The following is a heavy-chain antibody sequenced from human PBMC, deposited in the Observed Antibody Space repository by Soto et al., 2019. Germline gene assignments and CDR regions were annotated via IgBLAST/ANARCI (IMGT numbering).Heavy chain of an antibody. Sequence: LSLTCTVSGGSISSSSYYWGWIRQPPGKGLEWIGSIYYSGSTYYNPSLKSRVTISVDTSKNQFSLKLSSVTAADTAVYYCARPLVPAAINNAFDIWGQGTMVTVSS. CDR1: GGSISSSSYY. CDR3: ARPLVPAAINNAFDI. J-gene: IGHJ3*02. V-gene: IGHV4-39*01. D-gene: IGHD2-2*02. CDR2: IYYSGST.